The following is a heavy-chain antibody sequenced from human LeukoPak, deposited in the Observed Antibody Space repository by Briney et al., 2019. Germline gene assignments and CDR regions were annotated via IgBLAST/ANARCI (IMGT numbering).Heavy chain of an antibody. CDR3: AKDGGWGIAVAGMAFDY. Sequence: GGSLRLSCAASGFTFSSYAMSWVRQAPGEGLEWVSAISGSGGSTYYADSVKGRFTISRDNSKNTLYLQMNSLRAEDTAVYYCAKDGGWGIAVAGMAFDYWGQGTLVTVSS. J-gene: IGHJ4*02. D-gene: IGHD6-19*01. CDR1: GFTFSSYA. CDR2: ISGSGGST. V-gene: IGHV3-23*01.